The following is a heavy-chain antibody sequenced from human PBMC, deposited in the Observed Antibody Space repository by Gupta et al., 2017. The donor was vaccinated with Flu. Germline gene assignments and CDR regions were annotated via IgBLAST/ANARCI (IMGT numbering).Heavy chain of an antibody. CDR3: ARETVGASAWNYSYFMDV. CDR1: GFTFSTYG. J-gene: IGHJ6*03. V-gene: IGHV3-33*01. Sequence: GFTFSTYGMHWVRQAPGKGLEWVTLIWYDGRDKYYADSVKGRFTISRDNSKNTLYLQMSSLRAEDTAVYYCARETVGASAWNYSYFMDVWG. D-gene: IGHD1-26*01. CDR2: IWYDGRDK.